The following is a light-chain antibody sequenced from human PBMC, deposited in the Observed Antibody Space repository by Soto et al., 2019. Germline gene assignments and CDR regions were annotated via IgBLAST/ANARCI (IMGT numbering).Light chain of an antibody. Sequence: IVMEQSAAAVSVNTGERAILSCRASQSISSYLAWYQQKPGQAPRLLIYDASSRATGIPARFSGSGSGTDFTLTISSLEPEDFAVYYCQQLTAWPPQWTFAQGTKVDIK. V-gene: IGKV3-11*01. CDR1: QSISSY. J-gene: IGKJ1*01. CDR3: QQLTAWPPQWT. CDR2: DAS.